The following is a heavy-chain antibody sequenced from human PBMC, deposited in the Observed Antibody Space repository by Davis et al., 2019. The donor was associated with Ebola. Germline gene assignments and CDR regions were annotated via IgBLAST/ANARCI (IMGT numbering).Heavy chain of an antibody. D-gene: IGHD1-26*01. CDR1: GFTFSSYW. Sequence: PGGSLRPSCAASGFTFSSYWMHWVRQAPGEGLVWVSHINTDGSRTYADSVKGRFTISRDNAKNTLYLQMNSLRAEDTAMYYCARVRSNGSLDALDIWGQGTMVTVSS. CDR3: ARVRSNGSLDALDI. J-gene: IGHJ3*02. V-gene: IGHV3-74*01. CDR2: INTDGSR.